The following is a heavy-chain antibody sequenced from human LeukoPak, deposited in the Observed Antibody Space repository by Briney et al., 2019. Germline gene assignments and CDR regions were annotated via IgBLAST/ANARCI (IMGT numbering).Heavy chain of an antibody. V-gene: IGHV3-21*01. CDR2: ISSSSNYI. CDR1: GFTFSTYS. D-gene: IGHD3-22*01. CDR3: ARGPYDSSGPGAL. Sequence: GGSLRLSCAASGFTFSTYSMNWVRQAPGKGLEWVSSISSSSNYIYYADSVKGRFTISRDNSKNSLYLQMNSLRAEDTAVYYCARGPYDSSGPGALWGQGTLVTVSS. J-gene: IGHJ4*02.